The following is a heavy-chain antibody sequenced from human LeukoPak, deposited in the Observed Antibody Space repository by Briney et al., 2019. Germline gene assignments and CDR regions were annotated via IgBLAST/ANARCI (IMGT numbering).Heavy chain of an antibody. CDR1: GGSFSGYY. V-gene: IGHV4-34*01. Sequence: PSETLSLTCAVYGGSFSGYYWSWIRQPPGKGLEWIGEINHSGSNNYNPSLKSRVTISVDTSKNQFSRKLSSVTAAHTAVYYCARSGGDYWGQGTLVTVSS. J-gene: IGHJ4*02. CDR3: ARSGGDY. D-gene: IGHD3-10*01. CDR2: INHSGSN.